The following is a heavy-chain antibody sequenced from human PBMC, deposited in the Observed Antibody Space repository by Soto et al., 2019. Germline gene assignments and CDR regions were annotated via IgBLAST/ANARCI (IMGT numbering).Heavy chain of an antibody. CDR2: IERDDDDK. J-gene: IGHJ6*02. Sequence: TLSLTCTVSGAALSSGGYFYTWVRQPPGKALEWLALIERDDDDKYYSTSLKTRLTISKDTRKNQVVLTMANMDPADTGTYYCARSIRGPRRFNGMDVWGQGTTVTVSS. CDR1: GAALSSGGYF. D-gene: IGHD1-20*01. CDR3: ARSIRGPRRFNGMDV. V-gene: IGHV2-70*13.